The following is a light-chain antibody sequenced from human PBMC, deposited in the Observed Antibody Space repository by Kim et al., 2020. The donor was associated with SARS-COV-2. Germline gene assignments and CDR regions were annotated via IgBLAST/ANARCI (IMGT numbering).Light chain of an antibody. J-gene: IGKJ2*01. CDR3: QQDGSSPPT. CDR1: QSVSSSF. V-gene: IGKV3-20*01. CDR2: GAS. Sequence: EIVLTQSPGTLSLSPGERATLSCRASQSVSSSFLAWHQQKPDQAPRLLIYGASSRATGIPGRFSGSGSGTDFTLTISRLEPEDFAVYYCQQDGSSPPTFGQGTKLEI.